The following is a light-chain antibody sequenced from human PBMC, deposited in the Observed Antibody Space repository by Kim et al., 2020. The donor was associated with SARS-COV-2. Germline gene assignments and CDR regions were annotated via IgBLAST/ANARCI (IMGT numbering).Light chain of an antibody. Sequence: VSPGESATLSCRASQSVSSNLAWYQQKPGQAPRLLIFGASTRATGIPARFSGSGSGTEFTLTISSLQSEDFAVYYCHQYNNWPGTFGQGTKVDIK. CDR1: QSVSSN. CDR2: GAS. J-gene: IGKJ1*01. CDR3: HQYNNWPGT. V-gene: IGKV3-15*01.